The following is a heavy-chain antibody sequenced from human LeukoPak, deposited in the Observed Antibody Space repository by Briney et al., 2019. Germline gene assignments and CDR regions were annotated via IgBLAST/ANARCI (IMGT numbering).Heavy chain of an antibody. J-gene: IGHJ4*02. V-gene: IGHV3-64D*06. CDR1: GFTFSRYA. CDR3: VKDGGYHGSGSAYYFDY. CDR2: ISINGGST. Sequence: PGGSLRLSCSASGFTFSRYAMHWVRRAPGEGLEYVSAISINGGSTYRPASVKGRFTISREKSKNPLYLQMSSLRAEDPAVYYCVKDGGYHGSGSAYYFDYWGQGTLVTVSS. D-gene: IGHD3-10*01.